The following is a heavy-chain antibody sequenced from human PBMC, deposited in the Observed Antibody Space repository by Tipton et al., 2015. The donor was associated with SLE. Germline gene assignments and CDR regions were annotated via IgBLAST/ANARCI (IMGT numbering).Heavy chain of an antibody. J-gene: IGHJ2*01. CDR3: ARVLSALGQYWYFDL. CDR1: GGTFSSYG. V-gene: IGHV1-69*05. CDR2: IIPIFATA. D-gene: IGHD2-15*01. Sequence: QLVQSGAEVKKPGSSVKVSCRASGGTFSSYGFSWVRQAPGQGLEWMGGIIPIFATANYAQKFQGRVTITTDESTSTVYMELSSLRSDDTAVYYCARVLSALGQYWYFDLWGRGTLVTVSS.